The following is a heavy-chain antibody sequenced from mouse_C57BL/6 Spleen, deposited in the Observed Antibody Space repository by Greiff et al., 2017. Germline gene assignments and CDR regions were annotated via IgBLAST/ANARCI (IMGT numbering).Heavy chain of an antibody. CDR3: ARYGYGSSYVFAY. CDR1: GYTFTSYW. J-gene: IGHJ3*01. D-gene: IGHD1-1*01. CDR2: IHPNSGST. V-gene: IGHV1-64*01. Sequence: QVQLQQPGAELVKPGASVKLSCKASGYTFTSYWMHWVKQRPGQGLEWIGMIHPNSGSTNYNEKFKSKATLTVDKSSSTAYMQLSSLTSEDSAVYYCARYGYGSSYVFAYWGQGTLVTVSA.